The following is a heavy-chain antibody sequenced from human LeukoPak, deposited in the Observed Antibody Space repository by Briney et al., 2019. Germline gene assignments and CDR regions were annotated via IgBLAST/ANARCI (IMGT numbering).Heavy chain of an antibody. D-gene: IGHD3-16*01. Sequence: GESLKISCKASGYSFSTHWIGWVRQPPGKGLEWLGIIYPGDSATRHGPSSQGRVTMSADKSSTTAYLSWNTLKASDTAMYYCARGDGSYYYMDVWGKGTTVIVSS. CDR3: ARGDGSYYYMDV. J-gene: IGHJ6*03. CDR2: IYPGDSAT. CDR1: GYSFSTHW. V-gene: IGHV5-51*01.